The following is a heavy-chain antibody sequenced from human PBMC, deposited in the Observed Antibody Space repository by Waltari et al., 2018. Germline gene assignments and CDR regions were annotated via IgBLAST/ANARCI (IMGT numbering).Heavy chain of an antibody. D-gene: IGHD3-10*01. CDR1: RFTFRAYV. Sequence: QVQLVDSGGGVVQPGESLTPACEASRFTFRAYVLHWFCQAPGKGLEWVEFIRHDERGGYYGVSVKGRFTIFRDNSKSTLYLEMNSLTIEDTAVYYCAKAPRWGDGNTPDFWGPGTLLTVSS. CDR2: IRHDERGG. CDR3: AKAPRWGDGNTPDF. J-gene: IGHJ4*02. V-gene: IGHV3-30*02.